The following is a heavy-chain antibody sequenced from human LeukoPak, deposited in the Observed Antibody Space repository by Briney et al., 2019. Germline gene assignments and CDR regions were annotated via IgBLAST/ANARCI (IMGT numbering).Heavy chain of an antibody. CDR1: GGSFSGYY. Sequence: PSETLSLTCAVYGGSFSGYYWSWIRQPPGKRLEWIGEINHSGSTNYNPSLKSRVTISEDTSKNQFSLKLSSVTAADTAVYYCARSGTNCGGDCYENWGQGTLVTVSS. D-gene: IGHD2-21*01. CDR3: ARSGTNCGGDCYEN. V-gene: IGHV4-34*01. CDR2: INHSGST. J-gene: IGHJ4*02.